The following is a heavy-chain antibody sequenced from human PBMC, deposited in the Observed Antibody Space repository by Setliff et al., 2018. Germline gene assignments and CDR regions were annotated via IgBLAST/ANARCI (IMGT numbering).Heavy chain of an antibody. Sequence: RLPETLSLTCTVSGDSINNNYWSWIRQPPGKGLEWIGHIYYSGSTNYNPSLKSRVTISLDSSKTQFSLKLSSVTAADTAVYYCARAMYSAGYYGGGYSYHYMDVWGKGTTVTVSS. CDR1: GDSINNNY. CDR2: IYYSGST. V-gene: IGHV4-59*08. CDR3: ARAMYSAGYYGGGYSYHYMDV. J-gene: IGHJ6*03. D-gene: IGHD3-22*01.